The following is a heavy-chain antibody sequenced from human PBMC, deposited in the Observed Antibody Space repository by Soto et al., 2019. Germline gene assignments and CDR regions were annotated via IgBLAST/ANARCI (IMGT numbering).Heavy chain of an antibody. V-gene: IGHV3-30*18. CDR1: GFTFSSYG. CDR2: ISYDGSNK. Sequence: GGSLRLSCAASGFTFSSYGMHWVRQAPGKGLEWVAVISYDGSNKYYADSVKGRFTISRDNSKNTLYLQMNSLRAEDTAVYYCAKERRGYYDFRSGQNYYGMDVWGQGTTVTVSS. CDR3: AKERRGYYDFRSGQNYYGMDV. J-gene: IGHJ6*02. D-gene: IGHD3-3*01.